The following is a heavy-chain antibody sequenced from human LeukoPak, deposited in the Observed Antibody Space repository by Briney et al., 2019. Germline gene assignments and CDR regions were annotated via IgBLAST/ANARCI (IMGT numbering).Heavy chain of an antibody. CDR1: GFTFSSYW. J-gene: IGHJ1*01. CDR3: ARAPSEIGGYYPEYFRH. CDR2: IKSGGST. Sequence: PGGSLRLSCAASGFTFSSYWMHWVRQAPGKGLVWVSRIKSGGSTNYADSVKGRFTISRDHAKNTLSLQMNSLRAEDTGVYYCARAPSEIGGYYPEYFRHWGQGTLVTVSP. V-gene: IGHV3-74*01. D-gene: IGHD3-22*01.